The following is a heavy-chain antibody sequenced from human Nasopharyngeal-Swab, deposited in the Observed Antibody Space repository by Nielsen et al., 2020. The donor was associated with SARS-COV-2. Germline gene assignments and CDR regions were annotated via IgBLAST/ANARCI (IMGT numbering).Heavy chain of an antibody. CDR3: ARDQGYYDFWSGYPGGTDV. J-gene: IGHJ6*02. CDR2: IYSGGST. Sequence: WIRQPPGKGLEWVSVIYSGGSTYYADSVKGRFTISRDNSKNTLYLQMNSLRAEDTAVYYCARDQGYYDFWSGYPGGTDVWGQGTTVTVSS. D-gene: IGHD3-3*01. V-gene: IGHV3-53*01.